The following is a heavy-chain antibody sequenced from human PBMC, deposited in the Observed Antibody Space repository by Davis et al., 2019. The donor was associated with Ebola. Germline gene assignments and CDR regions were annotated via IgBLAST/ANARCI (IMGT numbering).Heavy chain of an antibody. V-gene: IGHV4-61*01. Sequence: PSETLSLTCTVSGGSVSSGSYYWSWIRQPPGKGLEWIGYIYYSGSTNYNPSLKSRVTISVNTSKNQFSLKLSSVTAADTAVYYCARDGGGNSHYYYYYGMDVWGQGTTVTVSS. J-gene: IGHJ6*02. D-gene: IGHD4-23*01. CDR1: GGSVSSGSYY. CDR3: ARDGGGNSHYYYYYGMDV. CDR2: IYYSGST.